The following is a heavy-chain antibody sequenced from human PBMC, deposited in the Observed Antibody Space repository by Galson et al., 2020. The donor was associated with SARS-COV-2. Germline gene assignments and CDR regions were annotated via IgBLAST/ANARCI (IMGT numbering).Heavy chain of an antibody. V-gene: IGHV3-74*01. J-gene: IGHJ4*02. D-gene: IGHD3-10*01. CDR2: INSDGSDT. Sequence: GGSLRLSCAASGFTFSDYWMHWVRQAPGKGLVWVSRINSDGSDTDYADSVKGRSTISRDNAKNTLYLQMSSLRATDTAVYYCARVDLWVGEEVVGRVDSWGQGTLVTVSS. CDR1: GFTFSDYW. CDR3: ARVDLWVGEEVVGRVDS.